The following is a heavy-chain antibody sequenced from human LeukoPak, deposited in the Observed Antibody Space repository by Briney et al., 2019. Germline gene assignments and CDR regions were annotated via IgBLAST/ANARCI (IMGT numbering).Heavy chain of an antibody. Sequence: SETLSLACAVYGGSFSGYYWSWIRQPPGKGLEWIGEINHSGSTNYNPSLKSRVTISVDTSKNQFSLKLSSVTAADTAVYYCARGGYYGSGNDFRFDPWGQGTLVTVSS. CDR2: INHSGST. CDR3: ARGGYYGSGNDFRFDP. CDR1: GGSFSGYY. J-gene: IGHJ5*02. D-gene: IGHD3-10*01. V-gene: IGHV4-34*01.